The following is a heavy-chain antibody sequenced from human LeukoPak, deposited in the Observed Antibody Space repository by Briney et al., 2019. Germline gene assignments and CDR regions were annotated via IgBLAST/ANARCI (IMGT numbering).Heavy chain of an antibody. J-gene: IGHJ4*02. Sequence: SETLSLTCTVSGGSISSYYWSWIRQPPGKGLEWIGYIYYSGSTNYNPSLKSRVTISVDTSKNQFSLKLSSVTAADTAVYYCARVRAAAGTPDFDYWGQGTLVTVSS. CDR3: ARVRAAAGTPDFDY. D-gene: IGHD6-13*01. V-gene: IGHV4-59*01. CDR1: GGSISSYY. CDR2: IYYSGST.